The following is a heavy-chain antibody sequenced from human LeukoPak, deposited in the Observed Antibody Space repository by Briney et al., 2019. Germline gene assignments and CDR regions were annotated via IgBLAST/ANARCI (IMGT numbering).Heavy chain of an antibody. D-gene: IGHD1-26*01. CDR3: ARKVGANVAYAFDV. CDR2: IYNSGGST. J-gene: IGHJ3*01. CDR1: GDSISSYY. Sequence: SETLSLPCSISGDSISSYYWSWIRQPPGKGLEYIGYIYNSGGSTSYNPSLESRVTISLDTSKNQFSLRLSSVTAADTAIYYCARKVGANVAYAFDVWGQGKMVTVSS. V-gene: IGHV4-59*01.